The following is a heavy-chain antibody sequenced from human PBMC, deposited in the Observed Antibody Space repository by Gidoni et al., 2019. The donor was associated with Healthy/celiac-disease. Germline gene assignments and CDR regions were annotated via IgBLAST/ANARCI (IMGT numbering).Heavy chain of an antibody. V-gene: IGHV3-48*01. CDR1: GFPFSSYA. Sequence: EVQLVESGGGLAQPGGSLRLSCAASGFPFSSYAMSWVRQAPGKGLEWVSYISSSSRTIYYADSVKGRFTISRDNAKKLLYLQMNSLRAEDTAVYYCARELGISGTTSDYWGQGTLVTVSS. J-gene: IGHJ4*02. D-gene: IGHD1-7*01. CDR2: ISSSSRTI. CDR3: ARELGISGTTSDY.